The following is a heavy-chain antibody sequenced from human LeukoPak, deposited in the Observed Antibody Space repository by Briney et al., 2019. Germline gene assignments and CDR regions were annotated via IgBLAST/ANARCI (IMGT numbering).Heavy chain of an antibody. D-gene: IGHD4-17*01. CDR3: ARDMATVTTSPSDY. CDR1: GFTFSSNW. V-gene: IGHV3-7*01. J-gene: IGHJ4*02. CDR2: IKQDGSEK. Sequence: PGGSLRLSCAACGFTFSSNWMSWGRQAPGKGREWVANIKQDGSEKYYVDSVKGRFTISRDNAKNSLYLQMNSLRAEDTAVYYCARDMATVTTSPSDYWGQGTLVTVSS.